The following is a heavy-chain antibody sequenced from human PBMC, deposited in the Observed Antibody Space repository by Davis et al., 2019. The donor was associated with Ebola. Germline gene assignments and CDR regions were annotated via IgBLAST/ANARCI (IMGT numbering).Heavy chain of an antibody. D-gene: IGHD6-6*01. CDR3: AKDGTSSRGSHAFDI. Sequence: GESLKISCAASGFTVSSNYMNWVRQAPGKGLEWVSTIDGSGVRTYYADSVKGRFTISRDNSKNTLYLQLNSLRADDTAVYYCAKDGTSSRGSHAFDIWGQGTMVTVSS. J-gene: IGHJ3*02. CDR2: IDGSGVRT. V-gene: IGHV3-23*01. CDR1: GFTVSSNY.